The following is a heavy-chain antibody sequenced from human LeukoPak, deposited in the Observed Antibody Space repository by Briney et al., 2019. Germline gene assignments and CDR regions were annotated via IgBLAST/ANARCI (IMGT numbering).Heavy chain of an antibody. CDR1: GGSISSGSYY. CDR2: IYTSGST. CDR3: ARDVEMALTYYFDY. J-gene: IGHJ4*02. Sequence: PSETLSLTCTVSGGSISSGSYYWSWIRQPAGKGLEWIGRIYTSGSTNYNPSLKSRVTISVDTSKNQFSLKLSSVTAADTAVYYCARDVEMALTYYFDYWGQGTLVTVSS. V-gene: IGHV4-61*02. D-gene: IGHD5-24*01.